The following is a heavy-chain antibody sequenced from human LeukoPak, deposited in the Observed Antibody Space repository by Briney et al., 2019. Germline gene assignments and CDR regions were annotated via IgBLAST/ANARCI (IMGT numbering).Heavy chain of an antibody. CDR1: GYTFTGYY. D-gene: IGHD7-27*01. Sequence: ASVKVSCKASGYTFTGYYMHWVRQAPGQGLEWMGWVNPNSGGTNYAQKFQGRVTMTRDTSISTAYMELSRLRSDDTAVYYCARATNWGFHDSYWGQGTLVTVSS. CDR2: VNPNSGGT. CDR3: ARATNWGFHDSY. J-gene: IGHJ4*02. V-gene: IGHV1-2*02.